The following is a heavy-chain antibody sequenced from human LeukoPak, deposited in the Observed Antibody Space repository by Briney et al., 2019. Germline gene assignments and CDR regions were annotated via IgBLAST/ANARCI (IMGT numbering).Heavy chain of an antibody. CDR1: GFTFSSYG. V-gene: IGHV3-30*18. Sequence: QPGGSLRLSCAASGFTFSSYGTHWVRQAPGKGLEWVAVISYDGSNKYYADSVKGRFTISRDNSKNTLYLQMNSLRAEDTAVYYCAKAVVPAAVDYWGQGTLVTVSS. CDR2: ISYDGSNK. J-gene: IGHJ4*02. CDR3: AKAVVPAAVDY. D-gene: IGHD2-2*01.